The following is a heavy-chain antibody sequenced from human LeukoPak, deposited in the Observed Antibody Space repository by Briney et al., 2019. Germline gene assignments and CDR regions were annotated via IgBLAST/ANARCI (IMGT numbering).Heavy chain of an antibody. V-gene: IGHV4-59*01. Sequence: SETLSLTCTVSGGSISSYYWSWIRQPPGKGLEWIGYIYYSGSTNYNPSLKSRVTISVDTSKNQFSLKLSSVTAADTAVYYCARGVAYDSSGYYEYYFDYWGQGTLVTVSS. CDR2: IYYSGST. CDR3: ARGVAYDSSGYYEYYFDY. J-gene: IGHJ4*02. CDR1: GGSISSYY. D-gene: IGHD3-22*01.